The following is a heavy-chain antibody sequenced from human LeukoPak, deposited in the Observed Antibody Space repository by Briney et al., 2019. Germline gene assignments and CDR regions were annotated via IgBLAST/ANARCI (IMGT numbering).Heavy chain of an antibody. D-gene: IGHD3-10*01. CDR1: GYSFSSYV. CDR2: ISGSGGIT. V-gene: IGHV3-23*01. J-gene: IGHJ4*02. Sequence: GESLKISCKGSGYSFSSYVMSWVRQAPGKGQEWVSGISGSGGITYYAGSVKGRFTISRDNSKNTLYLQMNSLRAENTAVYYCARGRGLIIPLDYWGQGTLVTVSS. CDR3: ARGRGLIIPLDY.